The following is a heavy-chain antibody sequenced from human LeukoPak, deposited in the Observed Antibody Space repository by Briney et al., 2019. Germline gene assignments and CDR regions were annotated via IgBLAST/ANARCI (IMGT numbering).Heavy chain of an antibody. CDR2: INPNSGGT. Sequence: ASVTVSFKASGYTFTVYYMHWVRQAPGQGLEWVGWINPNSGGTNYAQKFQGRVTMTRDTSISTAYMELSRLRSDDTAVYYCARGAPGYSSGWTDYWGQGTLVTVSS. CDR3: ARGAPGYSSGWTDY. D-gene: IGHD6-19*01. CDR1: GYTFTVYY. J-gene: IGHJ4*02. V-gene: IGHV1-2*02.